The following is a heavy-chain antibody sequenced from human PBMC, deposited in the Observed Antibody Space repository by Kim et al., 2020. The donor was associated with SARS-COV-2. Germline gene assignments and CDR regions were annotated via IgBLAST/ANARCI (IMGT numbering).Heavy chain of an antibody. J-gene: IGHJ6*02. V-gene: IGHV1-69*13. CDR2: IIPIFGTA. CDR3: ARGGDDGSGSYYNDHLYYYYGMDV. CDR1: GGTFSSYA. Sequence: SVKVSCKASGGTFSSYAISWVRQAPGQGLEWMGGIIPIFGTANYAQKFQGRVTITADESTSTAYMELSSLRSEDTAVYYCARGGDDGSGSYYNDHLYYYYGMDVWGQGTTVTVSS. D-gene: IGHD3-10*01.